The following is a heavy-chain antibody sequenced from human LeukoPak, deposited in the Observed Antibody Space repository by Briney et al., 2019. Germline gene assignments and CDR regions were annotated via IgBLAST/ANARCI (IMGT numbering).Heavy chain of an antibody. J-gene: IGHJ4*02. Sequence: GGSLRLSCAASGFTFSSYSMNWVRQAPGKELDWVSSISSSSSYIYYADSVKGRFTISRDNAKNSLYLQMNSLRVEDTAVYYCAGDSSNWNIDYWGQGTPVTVSS. V-gene: IGHV3-21*01. CDR1: GFTFSSYS. CDR2: ISSSSSYI. D-gene: IGHD6-13*01. CDR3: AGDSSNWNIDY.